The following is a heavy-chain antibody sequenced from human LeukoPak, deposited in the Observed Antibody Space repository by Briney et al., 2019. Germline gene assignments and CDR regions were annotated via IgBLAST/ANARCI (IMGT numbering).Heavy chain of an antibody. CDR1: GFTFSSYG. CDR2: IWYVGSNK. V-gene: IGHV3-33*01. Sequence: GGSLRLSCAASGFTFSSYGMHWVRQAPGKGLEWVAVIWYVGSNKYYADSVKGRFTISRDNSKNTLYLQMNSLRAEDTAVYYCARGSRVVTAIDYWGQGTLVTVSS. J-gene: IGHJ4*02. CDR3: ARGSRVVTAIDY. D-gene: IGHD2-21*02.